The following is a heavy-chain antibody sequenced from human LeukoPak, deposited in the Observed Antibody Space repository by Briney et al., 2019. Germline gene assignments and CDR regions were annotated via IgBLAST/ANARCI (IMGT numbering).Heavy chain of an antibody. V-gene: IGHV4-59*01. CDR1: GGSISSYY. J-gene: IGHJ5*02. D-gene: IGHD6-25*01. CDR3: ARWGSGWNGGNWFDP. CDR2: IYYSGST. Sequence: SETLSLTCTVSGGSISSYYWSWIRQPPGKGLEWIGYIYYSGSTNYNPSLKSRVTISVDTSKNQFSLKLSSVTAADTAVYYCARWGSGWNGGNWFDPWGQGTLVTVSS.